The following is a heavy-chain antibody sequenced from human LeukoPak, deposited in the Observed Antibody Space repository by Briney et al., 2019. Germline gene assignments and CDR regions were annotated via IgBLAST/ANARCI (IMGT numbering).Heavy chain of an antibody. Sequence: KTSQTLSLTCTVSGGSISSGSYYWSWIRQPAGKGLEWIGRIYTSGSTNYNPSLKSRVTISVDTSKNLFSLKLSSVTAADTAVYYCARVVPAAETYYYYYMDVWGKGTTVTVSS. D-gene: IGHD2-2*01. J-gene: IGHJ6*03. CDR1: GGSISSGSYY. CDR2: IYTSGST. CDR3: ARVVPAAETYYYYYMDV. V-gene: IGHV4-61*02.